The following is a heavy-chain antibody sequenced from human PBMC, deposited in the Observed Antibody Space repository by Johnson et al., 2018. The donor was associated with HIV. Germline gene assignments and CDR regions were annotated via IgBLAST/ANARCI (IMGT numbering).Heavy chain of an antibody. CDR1: GFTVRSNY. J-gene: IGHJ3*02. Sequence: QVQLVESGGGVVRPGGSLRLSCVASGFTVRSNYMSWVRQAPGKGLEWVAFIRYDGSNKYYADSVKDRFTISRDNSKNTLYLQMNSLRAEDTAVYYCAATYYYDSSGSRYPFDIWGQGTMVTVSS. CDR2: IRYDGSNK. D-gene: IGHD3-22*01. CDR3: AATYYYDSSGSRYPFDI. V-gene: IGHV3-30*02.